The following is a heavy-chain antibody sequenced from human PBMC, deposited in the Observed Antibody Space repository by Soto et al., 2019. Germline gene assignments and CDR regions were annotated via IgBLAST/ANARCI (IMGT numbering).Heavy chain of an antibody. D-gene: IGHD3-22*01. J-gene: IGHJ4*02. CDR3: ARSPRRVDGKWFLDY. CDR2: ILHTGHT. CDR1: GDYFTSSNG. Sequence: QVQLQESGPGLVKPSGTLSLTCAVSGDYFTSSNGWTWVRQPPGKGLEWIGDILHTGHTDYSPSLKSRVTISVDTSNRQFSLSLTSVTAADTAVYYCARSPRRVDGKWFLDYWGQGTLVTVSS. V-gene: IGHV4-4*02.